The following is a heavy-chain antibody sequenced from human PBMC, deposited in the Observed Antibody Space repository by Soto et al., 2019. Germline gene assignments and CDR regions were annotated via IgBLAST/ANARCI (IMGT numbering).Heavy chain of an antibody. CDR1: GGSFSIGGYY. Sequence: QVQLQESGPGLVKPSQTLSLTCTVSGGSFSIGGYYWNWIRQFPGKGLEWIGYIHYSGSTSYNPSLKSRVTISVDTSKNQFSLKLNSVTAADTAVYYCARDQGDSWGQGTLVTVSS. V-gene: IGHV4-31*03. CDR3: ARDQGDS. J-gene: IGHJ4*02. CDR2: IHYSGST.